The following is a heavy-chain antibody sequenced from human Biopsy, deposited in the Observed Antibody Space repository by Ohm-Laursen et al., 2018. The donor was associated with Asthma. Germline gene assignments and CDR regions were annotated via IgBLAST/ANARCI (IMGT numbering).Heavy chain of an antibody. CDR2: INPNSGGT. CDR3: ARGQKSAGDRWFDP. V-gene: IGHV1-2*06. Sequence: SVKVSCKASGYNFISFAIHWVRQAPGQRLEWMGRINPNSGGTNYAQKFQGRVTMTRDTSISTAYMEVSRLRSDDTAVHYCARGQKSAGDRWFDPWGQGTLVTVSS. D-gene: IGHD6-13*01. J-gene: IGHJ5*02. CDR1: GYNFISFA.